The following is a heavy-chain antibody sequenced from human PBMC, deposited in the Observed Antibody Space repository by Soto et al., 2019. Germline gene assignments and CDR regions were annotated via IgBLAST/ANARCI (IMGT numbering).Heavy chain of an antibody. CDR3: ASSNPLNAFDI. J-gene: IGHJ3*02. CDR1: GYTFTVYY. D-gene: IGHD4-4*01. V-gene: IGHV1-18*04. CDR2: ISAYNGNT. Sequence: ASVKVSCTASGYTFTVYYMHWVRQAPGQGLEWMGWISAYNGNTNYAQKLQGRVTMTTDTSTSTAYMELRSLRSDDTAVYYCASSNPLNAFDIWGQGTMVTVSS.